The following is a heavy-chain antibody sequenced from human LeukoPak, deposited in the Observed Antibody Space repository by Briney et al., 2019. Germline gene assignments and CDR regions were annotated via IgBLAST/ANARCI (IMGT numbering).Heavy chain of an antibody. CDR2: IYYSGST. J-gene: IGHJ6*03. CDR1: GGSISSSSYC. V-gene: IGHV4-39*01. CDR3: ARQDFDILTGYYRYYYMDV. D-gene: IGHD3-9*01. Sequence: SETLSLTCTVSGGSISSSSYCWGWIRQPPGKGLEWIGSIYYSGSTSYNPSLKSRVTISVDPSKNQFSLKLSSVTAADTAVYYCARQDFDILTGYYRYYYMDVWGKGTTVTISS.